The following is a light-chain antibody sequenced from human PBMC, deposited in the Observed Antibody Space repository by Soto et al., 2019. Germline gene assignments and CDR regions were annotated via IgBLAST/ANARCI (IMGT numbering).Light chain of an antibody. Sequence: IVLTQSPATLSLSPGERATLYCRASQTITSNFLAWYQQKPGQDPRLLIYGASTRAAGAPDRFSGSGSGTDLTLTITRLEPEDFAVYYCQQYGRSPLMYSFGQGTKLGVK. CDR3: QQYGRSPLMYS. J-gene: IGKJ2*03. CDR1: QTITSNF. CDR2: GAS. V-gene: IGKV3-20*01.